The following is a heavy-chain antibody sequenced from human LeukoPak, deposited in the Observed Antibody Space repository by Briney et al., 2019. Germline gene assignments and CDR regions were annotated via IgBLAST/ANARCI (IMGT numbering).Heavy chain of an antibody. D-gene: IGHD3-22*01. CDR3: AVLNYYDSSGYSPFDY. Sequence: SVKVSCKASGGTFSSYAISWVRQAPGQGLEWMGGIIPIFGTASYAQKFQGRVTITTDESTSTAYMELSSLRSEDTAVYYCAVLNYYDSSGYSPFDYWGQGTLVTVSS. CDR2: IIPIFGTA. V-gene: IGHV1-69*05. J-gene: IGHJ4*02. CDR1: GGTFSSYA.